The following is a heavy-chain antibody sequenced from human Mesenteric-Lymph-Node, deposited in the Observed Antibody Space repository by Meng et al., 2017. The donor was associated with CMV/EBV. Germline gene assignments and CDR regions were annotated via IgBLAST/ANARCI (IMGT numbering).Heavy chain of an antibody. V-gene: IGHV3-21*01. CDR1: GFIFSAYS. Sequence: LSWAASGFIFSAYSMNWVRQAPGKGLEWVSSISSTSSYMYYADSMKGRFTISRDNAKNSLYLQMNSLRAEDTAVYYCARREDLLDYWGQGTLVTVSS. D-gene: IGHD2-15*01. J-gene: IGHJ4*02. CDR2: ISSTSSYM. CDR3: ARREDLLDY.